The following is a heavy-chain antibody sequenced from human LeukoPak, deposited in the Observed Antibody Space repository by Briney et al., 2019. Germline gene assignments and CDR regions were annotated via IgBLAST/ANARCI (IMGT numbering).Heavy chain of an antibody. D-gene: IGHD4-23*01. CDR3: ARGSGDYGGNANFDY. CDR2: INPSGGST. J-gene: IGHJ4*02. V-gene: IGHV1-46*01. CDR1: GYTFTNYY. Sequence: ASVKVSFKASGYTFTNYYMHWVRQAPGQGLEWMGIINPSGGSTSYTQKFQDRVTMTRDTSTSTVYMDLSSLRSEDTAVYYCARGSGDYGGNANFDYWGQGTLVTVSS.